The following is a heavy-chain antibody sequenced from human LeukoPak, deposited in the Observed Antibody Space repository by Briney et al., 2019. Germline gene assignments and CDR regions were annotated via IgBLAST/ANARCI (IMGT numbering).Heavy chain of an antibody. V-gene: IGHV3-74*03. CDR2: IKSDGTYT. Sequence: GGSLRLSCAASGFTFSTYWMHWVRQAPGKGLVCVSRIKSDGTYTSYADSVKGRFTISRDNAKNTLYLQMNSLRAEDTAVYYCVKDDDPYGIDSWGQGTLVTVSS. CDR3: VKDDDPYGIDS. CDR1: GFTFSTYW. J-gene: IGHJ4*02. D-gene: IGHD3-10*01.